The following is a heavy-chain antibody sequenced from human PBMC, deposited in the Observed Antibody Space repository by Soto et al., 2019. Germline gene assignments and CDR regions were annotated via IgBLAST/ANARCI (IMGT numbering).Heavy chain of an antibody. Sequence: QVQLVESGGGVVQPGRSLRLSCAASGFTFRSYGMHWVRQAPGKGLEWVAVIWYDGSRKYHADSVKGRFTISRDNSKNTLYLQMNSLRAEDTAVYYCARCEVGYSYDYWGQGTLVTVSS. J-gene: IGHJ4*02. CDR3: ARCEVGYSYDY. CDR2: IWYDGSRK. V-gene: IGHV3-33*01. CDR1: GFTFRSYG.